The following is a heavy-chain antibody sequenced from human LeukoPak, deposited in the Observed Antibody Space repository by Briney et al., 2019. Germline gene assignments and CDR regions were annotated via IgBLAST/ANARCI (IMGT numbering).Heavy chain of an antibody. CDR1: GFTFSSYG. Sequence: GGSLRLSCAASGFTFSSYGMHWVRQAPGKGLEWVAVISYDGSNKYYADPVKGRFTISRDNSKNTLYLQMNSLRAEDTAVYYCAKGGRYDSAFDYWGQGTLVTVSS. J-gene: IGHJ4*02. CDR2: ISYDGSNK. V-gene: IGHV3-30*18. CDR3: AKGGRYDSAFDY. D-gene: IGHD5-12*01.